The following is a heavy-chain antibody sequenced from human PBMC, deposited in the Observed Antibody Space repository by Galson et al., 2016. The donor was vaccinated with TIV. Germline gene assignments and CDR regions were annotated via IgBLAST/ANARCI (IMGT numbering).Heavy chain of an antibody. CDR3: AKMARTTGPDTEYYFDH. CDR1: GSSISSGYY. J-gene: IGHJ4*02. V-gene: IGHV4-38-2*01. Sequence: ETLSLTCAVSGSSISSGYYWGWIRQSPGKGLEWIGSFYYGGSTYYNPPLKSRVAISVDTSRNQFSLRLSSVTAADTAVYYCAKMARTTGPDTEYYFDHWGQGMLVTVSS. CDR2: FYYGGST. D-gene: IGHD1-1*01.